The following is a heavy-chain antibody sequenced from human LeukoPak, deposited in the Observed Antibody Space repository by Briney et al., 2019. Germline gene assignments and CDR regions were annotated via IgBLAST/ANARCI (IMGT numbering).Heavy chain of an antibody. CDR3: ARDEDRVDIVPGWFDP. Sequence: GGSLRLSCAASGFTFSSYAMHWVRQAPGKGLEWVAVISYDGSNKYYADSVKGRFTISRDNSKNTLYLQMNSLRAEDTAVYYCARDEDRVDIVPGWFDPWGQGTLVTVSS. CDR1: GFTFSSYA. D-gene: IGHD5-12*01. J-gene: IGHJ5*02. CDR2: ISYDGSNK. V-gene: IGHV3-30-3*01.